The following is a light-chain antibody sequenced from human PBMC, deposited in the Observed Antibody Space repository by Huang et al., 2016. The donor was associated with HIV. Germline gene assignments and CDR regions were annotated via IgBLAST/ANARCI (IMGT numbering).Light chain of an antibody. CDR2: GTS. CDR3: QQYHAWPPVT. Sequence: EIMMTQSPDTLSVSPGERATLSCRASQNIIYNLAWYQQRPVQAPRLLIYGTSTMASGISGRFSGSGSGTEFTLTISSLQSDDLGVYYCQQYHAWPPVTFGQGTKVEI. V-gene: IGKV3-15*01. CDR1: QNIIYN. J-gene: IGKJ1*01.